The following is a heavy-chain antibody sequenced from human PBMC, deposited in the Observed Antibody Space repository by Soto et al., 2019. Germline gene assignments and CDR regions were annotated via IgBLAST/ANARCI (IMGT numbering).Heavy chain of an antibody. D-gene: IGHD3-3*01. CDR2: IYYSGST. J-gene: IGHJ6*03. Sequence: PSETLSLTCTVSGGSISSYYWSWIRQPPGKGLELIGYIYYSGSTNYNPSLKSRVTISVDTSKNQFSLKLSSVTAADTAVYYCARGEAWSGYYSLHYYYYYMDVWGKGTTVTVSS. V-gene: IGHV4-59*01. CDR3: ARGEAWSGYYSLHYYYYYMDV. CDR1: GGSISSYY.